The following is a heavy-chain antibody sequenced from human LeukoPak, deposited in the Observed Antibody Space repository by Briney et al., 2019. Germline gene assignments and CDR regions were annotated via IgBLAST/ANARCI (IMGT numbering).Heavy chain of an antibody. J-gene: IGHJ4*02. CDR2: ISAYNGNT. D-gene: IGHD3-9*01. CDR1: GYTFTSYG. Sequence: GASVKVSCKASGYTFTSYGISWVRQAPGQGLEWMGWISAYNGNTNYAQKLQGRVTMTTDTSTSTAYMELRSLRSDDTAVYYCARAEGYYDILTGYYDPYYFDYWGQGTLVTVTS. V-gene: IGHV1-18*04. CDR3: ARAEGYYDILTGYYDPYYFDY.